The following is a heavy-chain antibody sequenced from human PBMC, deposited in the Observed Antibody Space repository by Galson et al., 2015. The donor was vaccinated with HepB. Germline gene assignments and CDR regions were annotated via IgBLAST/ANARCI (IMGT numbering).Heavy chain of an antibody. CDR1: GFTFSSHW. CDR3: VRGSSVTTPGSWVTTPAYY. Sequence: SLRLSCAGSGFTFSSHWMHWVRQVPGKGLVWVSQINSDGSRTNYGDSVKGRFTISRDNAKNTLYLEMNSLRVEDTAVYYCVRGSSVTTPGSWVTTPAYYWGQGTLVTVSS. CDR2: INSDGSRT. J-gene: IGHJ4*02. D-gene: IGHD4-17*01. V-gene: IGHV3-74*01.